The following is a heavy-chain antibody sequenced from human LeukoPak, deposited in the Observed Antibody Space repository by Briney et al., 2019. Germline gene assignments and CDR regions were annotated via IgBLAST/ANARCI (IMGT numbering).Heavy chain of an antibody. V-gene: IGHV1-2*04. Sequence: ASVEVSCKASGYTFTGYYMHWVRQAPGQGLEWMGWINPNSGGTNYAQKFQGWVTMTRDTSISTAYMELSRLRSDDTAVYYCARLYGDSQFDYWGQGTLVTVSS. D-gene: IGHD4-17*01. CDR1: GYTFTGYY. CDR3: ARLYGDSQFDY. J-gene: IGHJ4*02. CDR2: INPNSGGT.